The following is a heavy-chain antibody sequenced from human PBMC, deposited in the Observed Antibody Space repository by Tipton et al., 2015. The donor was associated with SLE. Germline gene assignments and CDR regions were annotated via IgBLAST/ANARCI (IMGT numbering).Heavy chain of an antibody. CDR2: ISYDGFNK. CDR1: GFTFSSYA. J-gene: IGHJ6*04. D-gene: IGHD5-12*01. CDR3: ARDNDRSGYSILFDI. Sequence: SLRLSCAASGFTFSSYAMHWVRQAPGKGLDWVASISYDGFNKYYAESVKGRFTISTDTSKNTLYLQMNSLRVEDTAVYYCARDNDRSGYSILFDIWGKGTTVTVSS. V-gene: IGHV3-30*04.